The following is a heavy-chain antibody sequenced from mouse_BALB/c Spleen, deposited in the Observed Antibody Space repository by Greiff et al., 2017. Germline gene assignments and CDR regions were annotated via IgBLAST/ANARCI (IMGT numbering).Heavy chain of an antibody. Sequence: EVKLMESGPGLVKPSQSLSLTCTVTGYSITSDYAWNWIRQFPGNKLEWMGYISYSGSTSYNPSLKSRISITRDTSKNQFFLQLNSVTTEDTATYYCANYDYAYYAMDYWGQGTSVTVSS. CDR2: ISYSGST. CDR1: GYSITSDYA. CDR3: ANYDYAYYAMDY. D-gene: IGHD2-4*01. V-gene: IGHV3-2*02. J-gene: IGHJ4*01.